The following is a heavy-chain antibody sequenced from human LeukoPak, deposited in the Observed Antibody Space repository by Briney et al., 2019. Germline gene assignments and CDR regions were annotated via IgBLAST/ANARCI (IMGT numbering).Heavy chain of an antibody. CDR2: INPNTGDT. CDR3: EREDF. Sequence: GASVKVSCKTSGYAFTGYYLHWVRQAPGQGLEWMGWINPNTGDTTYAQKFQGRVTMTRDTSISTAYMELASLTSDDTAVYYCEREDFWGQGTLVTVSS. CDR1: GYAFTGYY. V-gene: IGHV1-2*02. D-gene: IGHD2/OR15-2a*01. J-gene: IGHJ4*02.